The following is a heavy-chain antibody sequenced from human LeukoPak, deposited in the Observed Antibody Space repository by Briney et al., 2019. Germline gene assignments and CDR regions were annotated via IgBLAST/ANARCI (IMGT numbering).Heavy chain of an antibody. CDR2: ISYDGSNK. CDR3: ARDGRLSDYGMDV. D-gene: IGHD2-21*02. J-gene: IGHJ6*02. Sequence: PGGSLRPSCAASGFTFSSYAMHWVRQAPGKGLEWVAVISYDGSNKYYADSVKGRFTISRDNSKNTLYLQMNSLRAEDTAVYYCARDGRLSDYGMDVWGQGTTVTVSS. V-gene: IGHV3-30-3*01. CDR1: GFTFSSYA.